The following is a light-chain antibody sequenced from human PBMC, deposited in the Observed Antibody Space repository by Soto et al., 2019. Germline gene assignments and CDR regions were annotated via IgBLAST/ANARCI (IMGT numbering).Light chain of an antibody. V-gene: IGLV1-51*02. CDR1: SSNIGKNY. Sequence: QSVLTQPPSVSAAPGQTVTISCSGSSSNIGKNYVSWYQQLPGTAPKLLIYENNKRPSGIPDRFSGSKSGTSATLGITGLQTGDEADYYCGTWDSSLSAVVFGGGTKLTVL. J-gene: IGLJ2*01. CDR2: ENN. CDR3: GTWDSSLSAVV.